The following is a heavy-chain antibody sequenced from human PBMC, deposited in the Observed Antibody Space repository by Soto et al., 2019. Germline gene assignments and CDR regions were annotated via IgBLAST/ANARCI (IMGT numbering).Heavy chain of an antibody. CDR1: GYTFTSYY. Sequence: QVQLVQSGAEVKKPGASVKVSCKASGYTFTSYYMHWVRQAPGQGLEWMGIINPSGGSTNYAQKFEGRVTMTRDTSTSTVYMELTSLRSEDTAVYYCARPSESYGLIDYWGQGTQVTVSS. D-gene: IGHD4-17*01. V-gene: IGHV1-46*01. CDR3: ARPSESYGLIDY. J-gene: IGHJ4*02. CDR2: INPSGGST.